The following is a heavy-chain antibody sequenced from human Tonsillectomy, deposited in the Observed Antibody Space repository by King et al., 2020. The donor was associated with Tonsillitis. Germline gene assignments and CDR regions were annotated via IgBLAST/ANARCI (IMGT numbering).Heavy chain of an antibody. V-gene: IGHV3-53*01. J-gene: IGHJ4*02. D-gene: IGHD1-26*01. CDR1: GFSVSNFY. CDR3: ARGELRAFFDY. CDR2: LYSGGYT. Sequence: VQLVESGGGLIQPGGSLRLSCAASGFSVSNFYMSWVRQAPGKGLEWVSILYSGGYTYYADSVKGRFTISRDGSKNTLYLQMNSLRAEDTAVYYCARGELRAFFDYWGQGTLVTVSS.